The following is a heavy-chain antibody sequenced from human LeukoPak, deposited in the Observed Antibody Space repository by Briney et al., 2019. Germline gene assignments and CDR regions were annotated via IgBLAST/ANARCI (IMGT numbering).Heavy chain of an antibody. CDR1: GFTVSSNY. Sequence: GGSLRLSCAASGFTVSSNYMSWVRQAPGKGLEWVSGINWNGGSTGYADSVKGRFTISRDNAKNSLYLQMNSLRAEDTALYYCARVPYTGGSLNDYWGQGTLVTVSS. D-gene: IGHD3-16*01. CDR2: INWNGGST. J-gene: IGHJ4*02. CDR3: ARVPYTGGSLNDY. V-gene: IGHV3-20*04.